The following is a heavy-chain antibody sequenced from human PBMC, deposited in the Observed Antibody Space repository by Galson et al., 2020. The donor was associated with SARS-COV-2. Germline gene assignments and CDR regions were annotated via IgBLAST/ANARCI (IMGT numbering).Heavy chain of an antibody. CDR3: AKGPNSYSSAWFGIDF. D-gene: IGHD6-19*01. J-gene: IGHJ4*02. CDR1: GFTFDDYA. V-gene: IGHV3-9*01. CDR2: ITWNSGSI. Sequence: SLKISCAASGFTFDDYAMHWVRQVPGKGPEWVSSITWNSGSIGYADSVKGRFTISRDNAKNSLYLQMNSLRAEDTAFYYCAKGPNSYSSAWFGIDFWGQGTLVTVSS.